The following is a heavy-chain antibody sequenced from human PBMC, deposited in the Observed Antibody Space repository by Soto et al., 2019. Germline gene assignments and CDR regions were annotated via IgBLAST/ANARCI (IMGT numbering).Heavy chain of an antibody. J-gene: IGHJ4*02. CDR2: IIPTFGTA. CDR1: GGTFSSYA. Sequence: SVKVSCKASGGTFSSYAISWVRQAPGQGLEWMGGIIPTFGTANYAQKFQGRVTITADESTSTAYMELSSLRSEDTAVYYCARGLYYYDSSGYYYGFGSFDYWGQGTLVTVSS. CDR3: ARGLYYYDSSGYYYGFGSFDY. D-gene: IGHD3-22*01. V-gene: IGHV1-69*13.